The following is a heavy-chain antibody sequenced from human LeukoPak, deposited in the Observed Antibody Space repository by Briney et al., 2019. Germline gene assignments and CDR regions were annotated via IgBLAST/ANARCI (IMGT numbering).Heavy chain of an antibody. D-gene: IGHD2-2*01. Sequence: GGSLRLSCAISGLTFSSYWMTWVRQAPGKGLELVANIKQDGSEKYYVDSVKGRFTISRDNAKNSLYLQMSSLRVEDTAVYYCARVGCTTTSCLANWGQGTLVTVSS. CDR2: IKQDGSEK. V-gene: IGHV3-7*01. CDR1: GLTFSSYW. J-gene: IGHJ4*02. CDR3: ARVGCTTTSCLAN.